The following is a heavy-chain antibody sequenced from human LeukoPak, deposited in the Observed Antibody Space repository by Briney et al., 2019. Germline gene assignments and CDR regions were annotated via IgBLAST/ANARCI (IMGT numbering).Heavy chain of an antibody. CDR2: IYHGDSDT. CDR1: AYSFTTYW. J-gene: IGHJ4*02. Sequence: GESLQISCRASAYSFTTYWFGRWLQLPARDLQGMVVIYHGDSDTRYSPSFQGQVTMSADKSINTAYLQWSSLKASDTAMYYCARRQGCSSTSCPPDSWGQGTLVTVSS. V-gene: IGHV5-51*01. CDR3: ARRQGCSSTSCPPDS. D-gene: IGHD2-2*01.